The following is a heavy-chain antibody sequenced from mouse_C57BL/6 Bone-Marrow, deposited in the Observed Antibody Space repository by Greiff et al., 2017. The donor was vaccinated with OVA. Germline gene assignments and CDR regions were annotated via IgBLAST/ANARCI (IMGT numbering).Heavy chain of an antibody. CDR3: ARSYDYDLAY. V-gene: IGHV7-3*01. CDR2: IRNKANGYTT. Sequence: DVKLVESGGGLVQPGGSLSLSCAASGFTFTDYYMSWVRQPPGKALEWLGFIRNKANGYTTEYNASVKGRFTISRDNSQSILYLHMNALRAEDSATYYCARSYDYDLAYWGQGTLVTVSA. CDR1: GFTFTDYY. D-gene: IGHD2-4*01. J-gene: IGHJ3*01.